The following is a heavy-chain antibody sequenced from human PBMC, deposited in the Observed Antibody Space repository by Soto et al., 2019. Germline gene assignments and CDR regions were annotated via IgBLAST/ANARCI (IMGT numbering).Heavy chain of an antibody. CDR3: ARTSRYYDSSGPTHY. Sequence: PGWSLRLSCAASGFTFSSYAMHWVRQAPGKGLEWVAVISYDGSNKYYADSVKGRFTISRDNSKNTLYLQMNSLRAEDTAVYYCARTSRYYDSSGPTHYWGQGTLGTVSS. CDR2: ISYDGSNK. J-gene: IGHJ4*02. V-gene: IGHV3-30-3*01. CDR1: GFTFSSYA. D-gene: IGHD3-22*01.